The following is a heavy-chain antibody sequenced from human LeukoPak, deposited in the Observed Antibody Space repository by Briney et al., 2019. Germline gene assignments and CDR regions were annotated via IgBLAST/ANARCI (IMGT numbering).Heavy chain of an antibody. J-gene: IGHJ4*02. D-gene: IGHD6-19*01. CDR1: GGSISSYY. CDR2: IYYSGST. Sequence: PSETLSLTCTVSGGSISSYYWSWIRQPPGKGLEWIGYIYYSGSTNYNPSLKSRVTISVDTSKNQFSLKLSSVTAADTAVYYCARGGGSGWPGDFDYWGQGTLVTVSS. V-gene: IGHV4-59*01. CDR3: ARGGGSGWPGDFDY.